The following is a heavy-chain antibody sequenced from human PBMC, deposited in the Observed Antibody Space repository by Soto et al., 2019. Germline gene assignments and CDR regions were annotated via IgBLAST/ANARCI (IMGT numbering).Heavy chain of an antibody. D-gene: IGHD3-16*02. J-gene: IGHJ4*02. CDR3: ARDRSVWGSFRSSFDR. Sequence: QVQLVESGGGVVQPGTSVKLACAASGFTFSSDSMHWVRQAPGKGLEWVAIISYDGSTQHYADSVKGRFTISRDNSESTVYLQMYSLRPEDTAVYFCARDRSVWGSFRSSFDRWGQGTLVTVSS. V-gene: IGHV3-30*04. CDR1: GFTFSSDS. CDR2: ISYDGSTQ.